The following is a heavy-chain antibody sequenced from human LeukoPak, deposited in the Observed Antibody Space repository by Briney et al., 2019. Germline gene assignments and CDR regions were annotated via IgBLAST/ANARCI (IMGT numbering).Heavy chain of an antibody. D-gene: IGHD6-19*01. J-gene: IGHJ4*02. Sequence: PGGSLRLSCAASGFTFSSYSMNWVRQAPGKGLEWVSSISSSSSYIYYADSVKGRFTISRDNAKNSLYLQMNSLRAEDTAVYYCATGIGGIAVAHFDYWGQGTLVTVSS. V-gene: IGHV3-21*01. CDR3: ATGIGGIAVAHFDY. CDR1: GFTFSSYS. CDR2: ISSSSSYI.